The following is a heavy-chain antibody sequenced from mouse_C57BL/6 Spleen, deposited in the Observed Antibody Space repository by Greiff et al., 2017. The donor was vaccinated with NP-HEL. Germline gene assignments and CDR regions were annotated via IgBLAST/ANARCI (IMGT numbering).Heavy chain of an antibody. CDR3: ARRAYYGNYEGAMDY. CDR2: IDPSDSYT. D-gene: IGHD2-10*01. Sequence: QVQLKEPGAELVKPGASVKLSCKASGYTFTSYWMQWVKQRPGQGLEWIGEIDPSDSYTNYNQKFKGKATLTVDTSSSTAYMQLSSLTSEDSAVYYCARRAYYGNYEGAMDYWGQGTSVTVSS. CDR1: GYTFTSYW. V-gene: IGHV1-50*01. J-gene: IGHJ4*01.